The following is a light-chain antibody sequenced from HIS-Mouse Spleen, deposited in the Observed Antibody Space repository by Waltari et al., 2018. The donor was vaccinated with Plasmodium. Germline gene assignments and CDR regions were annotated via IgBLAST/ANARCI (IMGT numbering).Light chain of an antibody. J-gene: IGKJ2*01. CDR1: QGISSY. V-gene: IGKV1-39*01. Sequence: DIQLTQSPSFLSASVGDRVTITCRASQGISSYLDWYQQKPGKSPKLLIYAASSLQSGVPSRFSCSGSGTDFPLTISSLQPEDFATYYCQQSYSTPRTFGQGTKLEIK. CDR3: QQSYSTPRT. CDR2: AAS.